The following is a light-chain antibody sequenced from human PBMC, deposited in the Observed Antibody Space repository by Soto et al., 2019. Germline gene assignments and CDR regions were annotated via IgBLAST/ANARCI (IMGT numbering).Light chain of an antibody. CDR2: EVS. CDR1: SSDVGGYNS. Sequence: QSALTQPASVSGSPGQPITISCTGTSSDVGGYNSVSWYQQHPGKAPKFMIYEVSNRPSGVSNRFSGSKSGNTASLTISGLQAEDEADYYCSSYTSNSTYVFGTGTKLTVL. V-gene: IGLV2-14*01. CDR3: SSYTSNSTYV. J-gene: IGLJ1*01.